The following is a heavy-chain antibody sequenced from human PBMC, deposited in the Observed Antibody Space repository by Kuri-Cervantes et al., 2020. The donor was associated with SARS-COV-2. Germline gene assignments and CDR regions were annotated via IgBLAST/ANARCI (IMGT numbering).Heavy chain of an antibody. CDR2: IRYDGSNK. V-gene: IGHV3-30*02. CDR3: AGLYSSSWSHDY. Sequence: GGSLRLSCAASGFTFSSYGMHWVRQAPGKGLEWVAFIRYDGSNKYYADSVKGRFTISRDNSKNTLYLQMNSLRAEDTAVYYCAGLYSSSWSHDYWGQGTLVTVSS. CDR1: GFTFSSYG. J-gene: IGHJ4*02. D-gene: IGHD6-13*01.